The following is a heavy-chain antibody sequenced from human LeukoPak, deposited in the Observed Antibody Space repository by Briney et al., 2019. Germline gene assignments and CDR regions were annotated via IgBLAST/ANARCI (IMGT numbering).Heavy chain of an antibody. CDR1: GDSVSSNSAA. D-gene: IGHD6-13*01. V-gene: IGHV6-1*01. CDR2: TYYRSKWYN. CDR3: ARGYFSSWYMNWFDP. J-gene: IGHJ5*02. Sequence: SQTLSLTCAISGDSVSSNSAAWNWIRQSPSRGLEWLGRTYYRSKWYNDYAVSVKSRITINPDTSKNQFSLQLTSVTAADTAVYYCARGYFSSWYMNWFDPWGQGTLVTVSS.